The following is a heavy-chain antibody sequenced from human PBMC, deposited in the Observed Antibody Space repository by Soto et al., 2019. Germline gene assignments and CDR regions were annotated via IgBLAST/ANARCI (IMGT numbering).Heavy chain of an antibody. CDR1: GFTFSSYW. J-gene: IGHJ4*02. CDR3: ARVVSGSYDY. CDR2: INSDGSST. V-gene: IGHV3-74*01. Sequence: GESLKISCAASGFTFSSYWMHWVRQAPGKGLVWVSRINSDGSSTSYADSVKGRFTISRDNAKNTLYLQMNSLRAEDTAVYYCARVVSGSYDYWGQETLVTVSS. D-gene: IGHD1-26*01.